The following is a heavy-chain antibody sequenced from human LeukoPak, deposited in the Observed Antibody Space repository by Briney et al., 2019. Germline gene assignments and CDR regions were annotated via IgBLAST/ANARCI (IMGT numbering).Heavy chain of an antibody. CDR3: TRPSPYYYDSSGYYLSHDYYYYYMDV. Sequence: GGSLRLSCAASGFTFSGSAMHWVRQASGKGLEWVGRIRSKANSYATAYAVSVKGRFTISRDDSKNTAYLQMNSLKTEDTAVYYCTRPSPYYYDSSGYYLSHDYYYYYMDVWGKGTTVTVSS. CDR2: IRSKANSYAT. CDR1: GFTFSGSA. V-gene: IGHV3-73*01. J-gene: IGHJ6*03. D-gene: IGHD3-22*01.